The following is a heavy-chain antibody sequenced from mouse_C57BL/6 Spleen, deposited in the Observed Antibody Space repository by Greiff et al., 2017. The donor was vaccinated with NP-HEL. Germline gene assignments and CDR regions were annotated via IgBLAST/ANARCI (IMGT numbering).Heavy chain of an antibody. CDR1: GYTFTDYY. Sequence: VQLKQSGPVLVKPGASVKMSCKASGYTFTDYYMNWVKQSHGKSLEWIGVINPYNGGTSYNQKFKGKATLTVDKSSSTAYMELNSLTSEDSAVYYCARRGVLRGYFDYWGQGTTLTVSS. CDR2: INPYNGGT. J-gene: IGHJ2*01. V-gene: IGHV1-19*01. CDR3: ARRGVLRGYFDY. D-gene: IGHD1-1*01.